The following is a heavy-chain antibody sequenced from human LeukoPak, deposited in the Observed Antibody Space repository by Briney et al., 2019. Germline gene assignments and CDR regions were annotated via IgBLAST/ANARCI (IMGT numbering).Heavy chain of an antibody. D-gene: IGHD2/OR15-2a*01. CDR2: ITGRGDGR. Sequence: GGSLRLSCAASGFAFGNYAMNWVRQAPGKGLEWVSAITGRGDGRYYADSVRGRFTISRDNSKNTLYLQMNSLRAEDTAVYYCAKDRVSPGFNWFDPWGQGSLVTVSS. CDR3: AKDRVSPGFNWFDP. V-gene: IGHV3-23*01. CDR1: GFAFGNYA. J-gene: IGHJ5*02.